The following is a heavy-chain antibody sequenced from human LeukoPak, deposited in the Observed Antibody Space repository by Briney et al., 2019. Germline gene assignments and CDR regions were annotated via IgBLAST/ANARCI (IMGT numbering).Heavy chain of an antibody. V-gene: IGHV4-34*01. CDR1: GGSFSGYY. J-gene: IGHJ4*02. CDR3: ARGVIAARHYFDY. CDR2: INHSGST. D-gene: IGHD6-6*01. Sequence: SETLSLTCAVYGGSFSGYYWSWIRQPPGKGLEWIGEINHSGSTNYNPSLKSRVTISVDTPKNQFSLKLSSVTAADTAVYYCARGVIAARHYFDYWGQGTLVTVSS.